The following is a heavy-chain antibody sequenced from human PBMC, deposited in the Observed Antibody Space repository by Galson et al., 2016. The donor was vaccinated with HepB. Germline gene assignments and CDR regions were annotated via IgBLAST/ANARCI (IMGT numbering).Heavy chain of an antibody. CDR3: SKVGGDGYAFDS. D-gene: IGHD5-24*01. CDR1: GFTFDDYS. Sequence: SLRLSCASSGFTFDDYSMHWVRQAPGKGLEWVSGISWNSGNIGSADSVKGRFTISRDNAKNSLYLQMNSLRAEDTALYYCSKVGGDGYAFDSWGQGTLVTVSS. V-gene: IGHV3-9*01. CDR2: ISWNSGNI. J-gene: IGHJ4*01.